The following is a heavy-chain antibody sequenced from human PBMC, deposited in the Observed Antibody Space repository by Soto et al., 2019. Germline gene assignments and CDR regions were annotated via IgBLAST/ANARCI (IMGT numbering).Heavy chain of an antibody. CDR2: IIPIFETA. V-gene: IGHV1-69*13. J-gene: IGHJ6*02. CDR3: ARDKDRTRHYYYGMDV. CDR1: GGTFSSYA. Sequence: GASVKVSCKASGGTFSSYAISWVRQAPGQGLEWMGGIIPIFETANYAQKFQGRVTITADESTSTAYMEVSSPRYEDTAVYYCARDKDRTRHYYYGMDVWGQGTTVTVSS.